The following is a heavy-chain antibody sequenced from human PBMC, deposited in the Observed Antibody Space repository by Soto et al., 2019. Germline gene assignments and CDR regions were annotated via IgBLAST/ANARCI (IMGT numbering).Heavy chain of an antibody. CDR3: GRDVRRYYSDQFDS. J-gene: IGHJ4*02. D-gene: IGHD3-22*01. Sequence: VLLQESGPGVVKPSGTLSLTCGVSGGSISSSRYWSWVRQPPGKGLEWLGEVYHIGTANYNPSLQSRVTISVDRSRNQFSLNLTSVTAADTAVYYCGRDVRRYYSDQFDSWGQGILVIVSS. V-gene: IGHV4-4*02. CDR1: GGSISSSRY. CDR2: VYHIGTA.